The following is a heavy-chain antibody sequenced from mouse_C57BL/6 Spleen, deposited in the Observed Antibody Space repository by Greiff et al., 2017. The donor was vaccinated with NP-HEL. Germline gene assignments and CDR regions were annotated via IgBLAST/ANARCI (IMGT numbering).Heavy chain of an antibody. CDR2: ISSGSSTI. CDR3: ARRYYGSSQGFAY. D-gene: IGHD1-1*01. J-gene: IGHJ3*01. V-gene: IGHV5-17*01. Sequence: EVQLVESGGGLVKPGGSLKLSCAASGFTFSDYGMHWVRQAPEKGLAWVAYISSGSSTIYYADTVKGRFTISRDNAKNTLFLQMTSLRSEDTAMYYCARRYYGSSQGFAYWGQGTLVTVSA. CDR1: GFTFSDYG.